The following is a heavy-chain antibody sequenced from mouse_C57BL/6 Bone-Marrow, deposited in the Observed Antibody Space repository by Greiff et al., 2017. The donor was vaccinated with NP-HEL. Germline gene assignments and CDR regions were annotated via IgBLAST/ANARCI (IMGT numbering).Heavy chain of an antibody. D-gene: IGHD1-1*01. CDR3: ARYPTTVYYFDY. CDR2: IHPNSGST. CDR1: GYTFTSYW. J-gene: IGHJ2*01. V-gene: IGHV1-64*01. Sequence: QVQLQQPGAELVKPGASVKLSCKASGYTFTSYWMHWVKQRPGQGLEWIGMIHPNSGSTNYNEKFKSKATLTVDKSSSTAYMQLSSLTSEDSAVYACARYPTTVYYFDYWGQGTTLTVSS.